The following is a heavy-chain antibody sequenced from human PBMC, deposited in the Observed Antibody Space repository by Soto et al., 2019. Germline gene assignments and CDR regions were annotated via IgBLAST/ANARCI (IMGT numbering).Heavy chain of an antibody. V-gene: IGHV4-61*08. CDR2: ISYTGST. CDR1: GGSVSSFGYY. J-gene: IGHJ5*02. Sequence: PSETLSLTCTVSGGSVSSFGYYWTWIRQPPGKRLEWIGYISYTGSTNYNPSLNSRVTISVDTSTHQFSLKLSSVTAADTAVYYCATPVNNPYSWFDPWGQGTLVTVSS. CDR3: ATPVNNPYSWFDP.